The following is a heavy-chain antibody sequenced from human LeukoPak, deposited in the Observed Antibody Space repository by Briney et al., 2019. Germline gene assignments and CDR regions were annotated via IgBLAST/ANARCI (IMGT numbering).Heavy chain of an antibody. CDR3: ARLQVHCGGDCYTRWFDP. CDR2: IYYSGST. V-gene: IGHV4-59*08. D-gene: IGHD2-21*02. J-gene: IGHJ5*02. Sequence: PSETLTLTCTVSGGSVSIYYWSWIRQPPGKGLEWIAYIYYSGSTKYNPSLKSRVTISLDRSKNQFSLKLRSVTAADTAVYYCARLQVHCGGDCYTRWFDPWGQGTLVTVSS. CDR1: GGSVSIYY.